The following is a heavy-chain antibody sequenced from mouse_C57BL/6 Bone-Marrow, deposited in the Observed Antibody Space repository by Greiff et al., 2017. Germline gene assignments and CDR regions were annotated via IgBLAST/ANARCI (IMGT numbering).Heavy chain of an antibody. J-gene: IGHJ3*01. Sequence: QVQLQQSGAELARPGASVKLSCKASGYTFTSYGISWVKQRTGQGLEWIGEIYPRSGNTYSNEKFKGKATLTADKSSSTAYMELRSLTSEDAAVYFCARGPYYGSSYAWFAYWGQGTLVTVSA. CDR2: IYPRSGNT. V-gene: IGHV1-81*01. CDR1: GYTFTSYG. D-gene: IGHD1-1*01. CDR3: ARGPYYGSSYAWFAY.